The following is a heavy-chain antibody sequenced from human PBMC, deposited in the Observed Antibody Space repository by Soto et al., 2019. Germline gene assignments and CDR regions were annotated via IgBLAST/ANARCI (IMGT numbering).Heavy chain of an antibody. D-gene: IGHD2-15*01. V-gene: IGHV3-48*01. CDR3: ARGAVVAAGNAFDI. J-gene: IGHJ3*02. CDR1: GFTFSSYS. CDR2: ISSSSSTI. Sequence: RLSCAASGFTFSSYSMNWVRQAPGKGLEWVSYISSSSSTIYYADSVKGRFTISRDNAKNSLYLQMNSLRAEDTAVYYCARGAVVAAGNAFDIWGQGTMVTVSS.